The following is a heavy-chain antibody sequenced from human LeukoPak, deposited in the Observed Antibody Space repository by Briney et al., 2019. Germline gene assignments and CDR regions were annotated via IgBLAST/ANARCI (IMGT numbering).Heavy chain of an antibody. J-gene: IGHJ5*02. CDR1: GYTFTGYY. CDR3: ARGYSYGGRWFDP. D-gene: IGHD5-18*01. CDR2: INPNHGDT. Sequence: ASVKVSCKASGYTFTGYYMHWVRQAPGQGLEWMGWINPNHGDTNYAQKFQDRVSMTRDTSISTAYMHLSRLRSDDTAVYYCARGYSYGGRWFDPWGQGTLVTVSS. V-gene: IGHV1-2*02.